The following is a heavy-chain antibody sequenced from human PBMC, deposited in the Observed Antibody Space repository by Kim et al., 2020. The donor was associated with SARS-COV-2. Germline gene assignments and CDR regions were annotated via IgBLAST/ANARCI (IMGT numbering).Heavy chain of an antibody. V-gene: IGHV3-21*01. CDR1: GFTFSSYS. CDR2: ISSGTGYI. CDR3: ARGGYSEYDLDH. Sequence: GGSLRLSCEGSGFTFSSYSMNWVRQAPGKGLEWVSAISSGTGYIYDADSVRGRFVISRDNAKNSLYLQMSSLRVEDTAVYYCARGGYSEYDLDHWGPGT. J-gene: IGHJ4*02. D-gene: IGHD5-12*01.